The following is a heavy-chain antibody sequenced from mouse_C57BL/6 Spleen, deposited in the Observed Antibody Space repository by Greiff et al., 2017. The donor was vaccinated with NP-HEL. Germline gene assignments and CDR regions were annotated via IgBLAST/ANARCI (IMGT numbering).Heavy chain of an antibody. D-gene: IGHD1-1*01. Sequence: LQESGAELVRPGASVTLSCKASGYTFTDYEMHWVKQTPVHGLEWIGAIDPETGGTAYNQKFKGKAILTADKSSSTAYMELRSLTSEDSAVYYCTPYYYYGLDYWGQGTTLTVSS. J-gene: IGHJ2*01. CDR2: IDPETGGT. CDR1: GYTFTDYE. CDR3: TPYYYYGLDY. V-gene: IGHV1-15*01.